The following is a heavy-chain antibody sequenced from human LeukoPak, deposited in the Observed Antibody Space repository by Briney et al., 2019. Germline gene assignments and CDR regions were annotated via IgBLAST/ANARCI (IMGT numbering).Heavy chain of an antibody. CDR2: IRGSSNTI. D-gene: IGHD3-10*01. CDR3: ARVVTGSGSYLDY. V-gene: IGHV3-48*04. J-gene: IGHJ4*02. CDR1: GFTFSTYS. Sequence: GGSLRLSCAASGFTFSTYSMNWVRQAPGKGLEWLSYIRGSSNTIHYADSVKGRFTISRDNAKNSVYLQMNSLRVEDTAVYYCARVVTGSGSYLDYWGQGTLVTVSS.